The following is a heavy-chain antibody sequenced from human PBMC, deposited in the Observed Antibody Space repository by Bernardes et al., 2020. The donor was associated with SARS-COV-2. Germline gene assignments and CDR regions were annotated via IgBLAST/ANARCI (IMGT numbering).Heavy chain of an antibody. J-gene: IGHJ4*01. D-gene: IGHD3-10*01. CDR1: GFSFSGVS. CDR3: VRGTGPGAYLADY. CDR2: MWSDGSDK. Sequence: GGSLRLSCVASGFSFSGVSMHWVRQAPGKGLEWVALMWSDGSDKNYADSVKGRFTISRDNSKNTLYLQMDGLRVEDTAVYYCVRGTGPGAYLADYWGQGTLVTVSS. V-gene: IGHV3-33*01.